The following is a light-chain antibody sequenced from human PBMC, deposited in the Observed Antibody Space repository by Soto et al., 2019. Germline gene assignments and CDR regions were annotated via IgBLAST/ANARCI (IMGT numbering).Light chain of an antibody. J-gene: IGLJ1*01. CDR1: SSDVGGYNY. Sequence: QPVRTQPASVSGSPGQSVTISCTGTSSDVGGYNYVSWYQQHPGKAPKLMIYEVSNRPSGVSNRFSGSKSGNTASLTISGLQAEDDADYYCSSYTSSSTPYVFGTGTKVTVL. CDR2: EVS. V-gene: IGLV2-14*01. CDR3: SSYTSSSTPYV.